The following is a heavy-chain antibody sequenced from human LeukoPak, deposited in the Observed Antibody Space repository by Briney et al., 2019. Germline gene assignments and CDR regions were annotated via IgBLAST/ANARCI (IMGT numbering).Heavy chain of an antibody. CDR1: GFTFSSYA. D-gene: IGHD3-3*01. CDR2: ISGSGGST. J-gene: IGHJ4*02. Sequence: PGGSLRLSCAASGFTFSSYAMSWVRQAPGKGLEWVSAISGSGGSTYYVDSVKGRFTISRDNSKNTLYLQMISLRAEDTAVYYCAKGGDFWSEIDYWGQGTLVTVSS. V-gene: IGHV3-23*01. CDR3: AKGGDFWSEIDY.